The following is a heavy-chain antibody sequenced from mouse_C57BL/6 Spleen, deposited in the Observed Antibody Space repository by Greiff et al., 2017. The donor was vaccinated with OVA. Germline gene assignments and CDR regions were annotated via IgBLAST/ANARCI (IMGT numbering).Heavy chain of an antibody. CDR2: IYPGSGNT. D-gene: IGHD1-1*01. CDR3: AYYYGSGGFAY. Sequence: QVQLQQSGAELVRPGASVKLSCKASGYTFTDYYINWVKQRPGQGLEWIARIYPGSGNTYYNEKFKGKATLTAEKSSSTAYMQLSSLTSEDSAVYFCAYYYGSGGFAYWGQGTLVTVSA. CDR1: GYTFTDYY. V-gene: IGHV1-76*01. J-gene: IGHJ3*01.